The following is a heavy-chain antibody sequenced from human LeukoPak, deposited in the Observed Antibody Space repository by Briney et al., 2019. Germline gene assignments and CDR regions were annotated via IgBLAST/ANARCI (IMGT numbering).Heavy chain of an antibody. CDR2: ISYDGSNK. D-gene: IGHD1-26*01. CDR1: GFTVSSNY. V-gene: IGHV3-30*03. CDR3: ARDFIPPPDSIVGGDLGY. Sequence: GGSLRLSCAASGFTVSSNYMSWVRQAPGKGLEWVAVISYDGSNKYYADSVKGRFTISRDNSKNTLYLQMNSLRAEDTAVYYCARDFIPPPDSIVGGDLGYWGQGTLVTVSS. J-gene: IGHJ4*02.